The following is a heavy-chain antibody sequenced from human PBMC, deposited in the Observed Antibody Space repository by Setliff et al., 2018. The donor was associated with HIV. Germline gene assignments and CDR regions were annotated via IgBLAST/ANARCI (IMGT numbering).Heavy chain of an antibody. Sequence: ASVKVSCKTSGYTFISYGVTWVRHVPGQGLEWVGWISTYNGNTNYAQKLQGRVTMTTDTSTSTAYMELRSLRSDDTAVYYCARASREREGKGYYYYMDVWGKGTTVTVSS. CDR1: GYTFISYG. V-gene: IGHV1-18*01. CDR2: ISTYNGNT. CDR3: ARASREREGKGYYYYMDV. J-gene: IGHJ6*03. D-gene: IGHD1-26*01.